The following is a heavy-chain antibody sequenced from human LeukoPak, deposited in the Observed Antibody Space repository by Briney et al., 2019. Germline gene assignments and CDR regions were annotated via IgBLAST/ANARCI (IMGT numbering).Heavy chain of an antibody. D-gene: IGHD5-12*01. V-gene: IGHV4-39*01. Sequence: PSETLSLTCTVSGGSISSSTYYWGWIRQPPGKGLEWIGNLYYSGSTCYNPSLKSRVTISVDTSKNQFSLKLSSVTAADTAVYYCARQAISGYDPPPFDSWGQGTLVTVSS. CDR3: ARQAISGYDPPPFDS. J-gene: IGHJ4*02. CDR1: GGSISSSTYY. CDR2: LYYSGST.